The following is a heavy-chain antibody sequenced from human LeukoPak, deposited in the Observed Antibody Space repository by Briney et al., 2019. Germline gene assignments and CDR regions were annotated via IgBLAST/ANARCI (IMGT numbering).Heavy chain of an antibody. CDR3: AKDSRYSGYSYYYYYYGMDV. CDR1: GFTFSSYS. CDR2: ISYDGSNK. J-gene: IGHJ6*02. Sequence: PGGSLRLSCAASGFTFSSYSMNWVRQAPGKGLEWVAVISYDGSNKYYADSVKGRFTISRDNSKNTLYLQMNSLRAEDTAVYYCAKDSRYSGYSYYYYYYGMDVWGQGTTVTVSS. V-gene: IGHV3-30*18. D-gene: IGHD5-12*01.